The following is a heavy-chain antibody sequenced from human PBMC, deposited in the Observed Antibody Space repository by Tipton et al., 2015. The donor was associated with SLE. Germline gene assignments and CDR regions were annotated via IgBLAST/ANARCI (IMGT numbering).Heavy chain of an antibody. CDR2: ISSSSSYI. D-gene: IGHD6-19*01. CDR3: AKDRDSSGWRNAFDI. V-gene: IGHV3-21*04. CDR1: GFTFSSYS. J-gene: IGHJ3*02. Sequence: SLRLSCAASGFTFSSYSMNWVRQAPGKGLEWVSSISSSSSYIYYADSVKGRFTISRDNAKNSLYLQMNSLRAEDTAVYYCAKDRDSSGWRNAFDIWGQGTMVTVSS.